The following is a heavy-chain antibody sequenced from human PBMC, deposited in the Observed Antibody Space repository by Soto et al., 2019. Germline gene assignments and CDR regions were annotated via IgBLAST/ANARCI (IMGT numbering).Heavy chain of an antibody. CDR1: GGTFSSYA. D-gene: IGHD2-15*01. V-gene: IGHV1-69*13. CDR3: ASVETQRYYYGMDV. Sequence: ASVKVSCKASGGTFSSYAISWVRQAPGQGLEWMGGIIPIFGTADYAQKFQGRVTITADESTSTAYMELSSLRSEDTAVYYCASVETQRYYYGMDVWGQGTTVTV. J-gene: IGHJ6*02. CDR2: IIPIFGTA.